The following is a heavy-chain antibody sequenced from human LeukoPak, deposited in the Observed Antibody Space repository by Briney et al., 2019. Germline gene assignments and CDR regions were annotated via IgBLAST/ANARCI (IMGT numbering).Heavy chain of an antibody. D-gene: IGHD1-26*01. Sequence: SETLSLTCTVSGGSISSYYWSWIRQPPGKGLEWIGYIYYSGSTNYNPSLKSRVTISVDTSKNQFSLKLSSVTAADTAVYYCARGGSWELGISGVGYWGQGTLVTVSS. J-gene: IGHJ4*02. CDR1: GGSISSYY. CDR2: IYYSGST. CDR3: ARGGSWELGISGVGY. V-gene: IGHV4-59*12.